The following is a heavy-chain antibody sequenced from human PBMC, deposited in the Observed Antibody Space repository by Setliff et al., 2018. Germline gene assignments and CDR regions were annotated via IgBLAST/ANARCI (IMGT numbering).Heavy chain of an antibody. J-gene: IGHJ4*02. V-gene: IGHV4-59*01. CDR3: RFWSGYYKNDY. Sequence: PSETLSLTCSVSGASISSNYWSWIRQSPGKGLEWIGYLYYNGTTRFGPSLKSRATISLDTSRNQFSLRLTSVTAADTAVYYCRFWSGYYKNDYWGQGTLVTV. D-gene: IGHD3-3*01. CDR2: LYYNGTT. CDR1: GASISSNY.